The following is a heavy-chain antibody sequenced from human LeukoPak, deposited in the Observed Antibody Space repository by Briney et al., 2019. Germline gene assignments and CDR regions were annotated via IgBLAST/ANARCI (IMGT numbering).Heavy chain of an antibody. V-gene: IGHV3-9*01. Sequence: GRSLRLSCAASGFTFDDYAMHWVRQAPGKGLEWVSGISWNSGSIGYADSVKGRFTISRDNAKNSLYLQMNSLRAEDTALYYCAKGMARIAVGALAHWGQGTLVTVSS. J-gene: IGHJ4*02. CDR3: AKGMARIAVGALAH. D-gene: IGHD6-19*01. CDR1: GFTFDDYA. CDR2: ISWNSGSI.